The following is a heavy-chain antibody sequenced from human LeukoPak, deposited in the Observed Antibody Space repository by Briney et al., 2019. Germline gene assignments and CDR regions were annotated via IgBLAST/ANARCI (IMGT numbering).Heavy chain of an antibody. CDR2: IKTKTEGGTT. Sequence: GGSLRLSCAASGFTFRNAWMNWVRQAPGKGLEWVGRIKTKTEGGTTDYAAPVKGRFTISRDDSKNTVYLQMNSLKTEDTAVYYCASYGSGSHDYWGQGSLVTVSS. D-gene: IGHD3-10*01. J-gene: IGHJ4*02. CDR3: ASYGSGSHDY. CDR1: GFTFRNAW. V-gene: IGHV3-15*01.